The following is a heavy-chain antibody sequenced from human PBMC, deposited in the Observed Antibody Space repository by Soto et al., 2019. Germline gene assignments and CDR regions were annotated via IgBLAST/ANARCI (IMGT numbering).Heavy chain of an antibody. CDR1: GDSISSGNKY. D-gene: IGHD3-16*01. Sequence: PSVTLSLTCTVSGDSISSGNKYWSWIRQPPGKGLEWIGYIFSSGTTYYNPSLKSRLTMSLDTSQNQFSLKLNSVTDADTAVYYCARVPSPFDYYYAMDVWGQGTTVTVSS. V-gene: IGHV4-30-4*01. CDR3: ARVPSPFDYYYAMDV. J-gene: IGHJ6*02. CDR2: IFSSGTT.